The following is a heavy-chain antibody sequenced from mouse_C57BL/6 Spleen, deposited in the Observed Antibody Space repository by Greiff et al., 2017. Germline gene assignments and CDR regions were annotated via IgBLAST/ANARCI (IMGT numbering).Heavy chain of an antibody. Sequence: DVKLVESGGGLVKPGGSLKLSCAASGFTFSDYGMHWVRQAPEKGLEWVAYLSSGSSTIYYADTVKGRCTISRDNAKNTLFLQMTSPRSEDTAMYYCARGTTVVATHFDYWGQGTTLTVSS. CDR2: LSSGSSTI. J-gene: IGHJ2*01. D-gene: IGHD1-1*01. CDR1: GFTFSDYG. CDR3: ARGTTVVATHFDY. V-gene: IGHV5-17*01.